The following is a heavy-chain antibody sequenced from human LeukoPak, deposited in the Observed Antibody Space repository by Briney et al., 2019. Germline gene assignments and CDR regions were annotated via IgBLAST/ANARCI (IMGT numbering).Heavy chain of an antibody. J-gene: IGHJ4*02. CDR1: GFTFDDYA. D-gene: IGHD3-3*01. CDR3: AKAMGVITIFGVVSGYFDY. CDR2: ISWNSGSI. Sequence: GGSLRLSCAASGFTFDDYAMHWVRQAPGKGLEWVSGISWNSGSIGYADSVKGRFTISRDNAKNSLYLQMNSLRAEGTALYYCAKAMGVITIFGVVSGYFDYWGQGTLVTVSS. V-gene: IGHV3-9*01.